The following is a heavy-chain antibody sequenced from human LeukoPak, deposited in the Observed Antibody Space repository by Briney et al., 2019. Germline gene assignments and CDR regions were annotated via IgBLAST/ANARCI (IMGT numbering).Heavy chain of an antibody. CDR3: ATFASSYYFY. CDR2: FGPEDGKT. CDR1: GHTLSELA. V-gene: IGHV1-24*01. Sequence: ASVKVSCKASGHTLSELAIHWVRQAPGKGLEWMGGFGPEDGKTIYAQKFQGRVTMIEDTSTDIAYMELTSLRSEDTAVYFCATFASSYYFYWGQGTLVTVSS. D-gene: IGHD3-10*01. J-gene: IGHJ4*02.